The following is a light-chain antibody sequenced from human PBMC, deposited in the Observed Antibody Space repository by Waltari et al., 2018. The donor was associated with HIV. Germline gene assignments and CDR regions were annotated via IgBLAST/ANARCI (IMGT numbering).Light chain of an antibody. J-gene: IGKJ3*01. CDR3: QQYGTSPFT. Sequence: EIALTQSPATLSLSPGERATLSCRARQSVSVTYLAWYQQRPGQAPRLLIYGASSRATGIPDRFSGSGSGTDFTLTISRLESGDSAVYYCQQYGTSPFTFGPGTK. CDR2: GAS. CDR1: QSVSVTY. V-gene: IGKV3-20*01.